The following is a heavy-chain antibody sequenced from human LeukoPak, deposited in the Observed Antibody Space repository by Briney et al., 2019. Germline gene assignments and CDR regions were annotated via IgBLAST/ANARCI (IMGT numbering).Heavy chain of an antibody. D-gene: IGHD4-11*01. CDR2: IYHRGTT. V-gene: IGHV4-38-2*01. Sequence: EALSLTCDVSGYFISSGFFWGWLRQPPGKGRECIGSIYHRGTTYYNPSLKSRVAISVDTSKNQFSLSLSSVTAADTAVYYCVRKTRTVPFYYYFYVWGKGTTVAVSS. CDR1: GYFISSGFF. CDR3: VRKTRTVPFYYYFYV. J-gene: IGHJ6*03.